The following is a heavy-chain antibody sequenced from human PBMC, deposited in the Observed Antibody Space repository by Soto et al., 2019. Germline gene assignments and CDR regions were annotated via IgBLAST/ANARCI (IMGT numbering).Heavy chain of an antibody. D-gene: IGHD4-4*01. Sequence: GGSLRLSCSASGFTFSSYAMHWVRQAPGKGLGYVSAISSNGVSTYYADSVKGRFTISRDNSKNRLYLQLTSLRGEDTAVYYCVKAGDYTNLWTAMDVWGQGTTVTVS. CDR2: ISSNGVST. CDR1: GFTFSSYA. V-gene: IGHV3-64D*06. CDR3: VKAGDYTNLWTAMDV. J-gene: IGHJ6*02.